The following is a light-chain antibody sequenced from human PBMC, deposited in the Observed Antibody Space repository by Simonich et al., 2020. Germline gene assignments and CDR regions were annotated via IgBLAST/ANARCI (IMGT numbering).Light chain of an antibody. CDR3: QQYYSTPRT. CDR1: QSVLYSSNNNNY. V-gene: IGKV4-1*01. CDR2: WAS. Sequence: PDSLAVSLGERATINYKSSQSVLYSSNNNNYLAWYQQKPGQPPKLLIYWASTRESGVPDRFSGSGSGTDFTLTISSLQAEDVAVYYCQQYYSTPRTFGQGTKVEIK. J-gene: IGKJ1*01.